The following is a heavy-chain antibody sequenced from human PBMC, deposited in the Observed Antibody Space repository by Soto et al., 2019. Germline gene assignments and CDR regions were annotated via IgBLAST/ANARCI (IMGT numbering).Heavy chain of an antibody. D-gene: IGHD2-2*01. J-gene: IGHJ5*02. V-gene: IGHV1-69*05. Sequence: QVQLVQSGAEVKKPGSSVKVSCKASGGTFSSYAISWVRQAPGQGLEWMGGIIPIFGTANYAQKFQGRVTITTDESTSTAYMGLRSLGSEDTAVYYCARVLFGPDAMFDPWGQGTLVAVAS. CDR3: ARVLFGPDAMFDP. CDR1: GGTFSSYA. CDR2: IIPIFGTA.